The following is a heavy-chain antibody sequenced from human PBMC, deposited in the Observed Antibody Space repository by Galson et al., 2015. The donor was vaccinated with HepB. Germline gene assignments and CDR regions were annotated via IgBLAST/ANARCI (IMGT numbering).Heavy chain of an antibody. J-gene: IGHJ6*02. CDR3: ASQRPLYPARGMDV. D-gene: IGHD3-16*02. Sequence: ETLSLTCTVSGGSISTFYWSWVRQPPGKGLEWIGHIYFIGSTHYNPSLESRVTISLDTSKNQFSLKLTSVTPADTAVYYRASQRPLYPARGMDVWGQGTTVTVS. CDR2: IYFIGST. V-gene: IGHV4-59*01. CDR1: GGSISTFY.